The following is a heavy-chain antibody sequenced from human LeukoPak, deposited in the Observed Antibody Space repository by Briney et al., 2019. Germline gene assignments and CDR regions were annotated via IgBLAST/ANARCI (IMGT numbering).Heavy chain of an antibody. Sequence: GGSLRLSCAASGFTFSSYGMHWVRQAPGKGLEWVAVIWYDGSNKYYADSVKGRFTISRDNSKNTLYLQMNSLRAEDTAVYYCTRCRDSSSWYVAYWGQGTLVTVSS. CDR2: IWYDGSNK. D-gene: IGHD6-13*01. CDR1: GFTFSSYG. V-gene: IGHV3-33*01. CDR3: TRCRDSSSWYVAY. J-gene: IGHJ4*02.